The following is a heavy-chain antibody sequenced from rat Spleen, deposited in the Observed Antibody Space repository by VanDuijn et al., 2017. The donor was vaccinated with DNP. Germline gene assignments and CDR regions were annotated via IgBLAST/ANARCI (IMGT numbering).Heavy chain of an antibody. V-gene: IGHV5S13*01. D-gene: IGHD1-10*01. CDR1: GFTFGHFG. J-gene: IGHJ3*01. CDR2: ISTDSLNT. CDR3: ARPIYNNHGGFAY. Sequence: EVQLVESGGGFVQPGRSLKLSCVASGFTFGHFGMAWVRQSPKEGLEWVSTISTDSLNTFYRDSARGRFTVSRDNARSTLYLQMDSLRSEDTATYYCARPIYNNHGGFAYWGQGTLVTVSS.